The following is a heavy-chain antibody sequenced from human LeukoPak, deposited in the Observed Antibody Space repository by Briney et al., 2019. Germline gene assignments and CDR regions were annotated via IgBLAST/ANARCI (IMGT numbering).Heavy chain of an antibody. CDR3: ARDHCSRGSCLGGH. CDR1: GDTFITYT. D-gene: IGHD2-15*01. V-gene: IGHV1-69*04. J-gene: IGHJ4*02. Sequence: SVKVSCKASGDTFITYTFSWVRQAPGQGLEWMGRVIPSLDVSNYAEKFQGRVTINADKSSSTTYMELTSLRSEDTAMYYCARDHCSRGSCLGGHWGQGTLVTVSS. CDR2: VIPSLDVS.